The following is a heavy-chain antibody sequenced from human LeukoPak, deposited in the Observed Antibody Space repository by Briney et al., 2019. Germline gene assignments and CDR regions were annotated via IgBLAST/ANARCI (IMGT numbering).Heavy chain of an antibody. CDR3: ARPGIAVPGSYDI. D-gene: IGHD6-19*01. CDR2: INTDGSST. CDR1: GFTFSSYW. J-gene: IGHJ3*02. Sequence: GGSLRLSCAASGFTFSSYWMHWVRQAPGKGLVWVSRINTDGSSTNYADSVKGRFTISRDNAKNTLYLQMNSLRAEDTAVYYCARPGIAVPGSYDIWGQGTMVTVSS. V-gene: IGHV3-74*01.